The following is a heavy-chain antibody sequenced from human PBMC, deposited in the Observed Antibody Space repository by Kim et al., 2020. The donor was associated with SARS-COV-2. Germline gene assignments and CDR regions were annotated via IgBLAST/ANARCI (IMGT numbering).Heavy chain of an antibody. D-gene: IGHD3-22*01. CDR2: K. J-gene: IGHJ3*02. V-gene: IGHV3-7*01. CDR3: ASVWLEDAFDI. Sequence: KYYVDSVKGRFTISRDNAKNSLYLQMNSLRAEDTAVYYCASVWLEDAFDIWGQGTMVTVSS.